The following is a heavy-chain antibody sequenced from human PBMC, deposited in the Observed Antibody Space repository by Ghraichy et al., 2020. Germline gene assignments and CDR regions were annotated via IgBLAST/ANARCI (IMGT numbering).Heavy chain of an antibody. J-gene: IGHJ4*02. CDR1: GFSFSSYA. D-gene: IGHD5-18*01. V-gene: IGHV3-23*01. Sequence: GESLRLSCVASGFSFSSYAMSWVRQAPGKGLDWVSGITGSGGSTYSADSVKGRFTISRDNSKNMLYLQMNSLRAEDTAVYYCARGTGYSYGKTALDYWGQGTLVTVSS. CDR2: ITGSGGST. CDR3: ARGTGYSYGKTALDY.